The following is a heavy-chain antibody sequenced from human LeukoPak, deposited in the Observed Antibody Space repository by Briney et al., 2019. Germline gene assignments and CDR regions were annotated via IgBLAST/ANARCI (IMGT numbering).Heavy chain of an antibody. Sequence: GASVKVSCKASGYTFTSYYMHWVRQAPGQGLEWMGIINPSGGSTSYAQKFQGRVTMTRDTPTSTVYMELSSLRSEDTAVYYCARDRHYDFWSGYYRGDAFDIWGQGTMVTVSS. D-gene: IGHD3-3*01. CDR1: GYTFTSYY. CDR2: INPSGGST. CDR3: ARDRHYDFWSGYYRGDAFDI. J-gene: IGHJ3*02. V-gene: IGHV1-46*01.